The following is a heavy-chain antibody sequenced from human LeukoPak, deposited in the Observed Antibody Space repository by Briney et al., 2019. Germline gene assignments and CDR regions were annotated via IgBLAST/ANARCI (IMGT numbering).Heavy chain of an antibody. J-gene: IGHJ4*02. CDR2: IKQDGSEK. CDR1: GFTFSSYW. Sequence: GGSLRLSCAASGFTFSSYWMSWVRQAPGKGLEWVANIKQDGSEKYYVDSVKGRFTISRDNAKNSLYLQMNSLRAEDTAVYYCARALSRLPTPFDYWGQGTLVTVSS. D-gene: IGHD5-12*01. CDR3: ARALSRLPTPFDY. V-gene: IGHV3-7*01.